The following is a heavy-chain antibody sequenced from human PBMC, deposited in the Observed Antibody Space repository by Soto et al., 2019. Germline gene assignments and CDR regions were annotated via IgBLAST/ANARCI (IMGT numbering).Heavy chain of an antibody. CDR3: AKTVVVPAAMFFHYYGMDV. Sequence: GGSLRLSCAASGFTFSSYAVSWVRQAPGKGLEWVSAISGSGGSTYYADSVKGRFTISRDNSKNTLYLQMNSLRAEDTAVYYCAKTVVVPAAMFFHYYGMDVWGQGTTVTVSS. J-gene: IGHJ6*02. CDR2: ISGSGGST. CDR1: GFTFSSYA. V-gene: IGHV3-23*01. D-gene: IGHD2-2*01.